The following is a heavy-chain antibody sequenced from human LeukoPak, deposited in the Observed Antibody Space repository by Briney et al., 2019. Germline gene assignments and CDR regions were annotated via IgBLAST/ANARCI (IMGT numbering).Heavy chain of an antibody. CDR2: IYYSGST. J-gene: IGHJ6*02. Sequence: SETLSLTCTVSGGSISSYYWSWVRQPPGKGLEWVGYIYYSGSTNYNPSLKSRVTISVDTSKNQFSLKLSSVTAADTAVYYCAREIAVAGRGIGMDVWGQGATVTVSS. D-gene: IGHD6-19*01. V-gene: IGHV4-59*01. CDR3: AREIAVAGRGIGMDV. CDR1: GGSISSYY.